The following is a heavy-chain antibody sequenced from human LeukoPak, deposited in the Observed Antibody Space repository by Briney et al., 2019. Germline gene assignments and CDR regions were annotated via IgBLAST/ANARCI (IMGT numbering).Heavy chain of an antibody. V-gene: IGHV7-4-1*02. J-gene: IGHJ4*02. D-gene: IGHD3-22*01. Sequence: GASVKVSCKASGYTFTSYAMNWVRQAPGQGLEWMGWINTNTGNPTYAQGFTGRFVFSLDTSVSTAYLQISSLKAEDTAVYYCARVPMYLGYYYDSSGPYYFDYWGQGTLVTVSS. CDR1: GYTFTSYA. CDR3: ARVPMYLGYYYDSSGPYYFDY. CDR2: INTNTGNP.